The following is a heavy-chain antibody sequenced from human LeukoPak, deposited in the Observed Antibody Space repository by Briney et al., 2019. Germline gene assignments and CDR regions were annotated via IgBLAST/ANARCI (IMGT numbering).Heavy chain of an antibody. CDR2: VKHEGIT. D-gene: IGHD6-13*01. Sequence: PSETLSLTCSLSGGSFSAYSWSWIRQAPGKGLEWIGEVKHEGITNYNPSLKSRVTISVDMSKNQFSLKLASLTTADTAIYYCARAVSVTAAGPGYWGQGTLVTVSS. CDR3: ARAVSVTAAGPGY. V-gene: IGHV4-34*01. CDR1: GGSFSAYS. J-gene: IGHJ4*02.